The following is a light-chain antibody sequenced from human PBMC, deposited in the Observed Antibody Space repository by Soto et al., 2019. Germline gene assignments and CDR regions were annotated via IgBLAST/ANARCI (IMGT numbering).Light chain of an antibody. CDR1: SSDVGGYNY. Sequence: QSALTQPSSVSGSPGQSVTISCTGSSSDVGGYNYVAWYKQHPGKAPKVMIYDVNKRPSGVPDRFSGSKSGNTASLTISWLAADDEADYYCCSYAGSYTVIFGGGTKVTVL. J-gene: IGLJ2*01. CDR2: DVN. CDR3: CSYAGSYTVI. V-gene: IGLV2-11*01.